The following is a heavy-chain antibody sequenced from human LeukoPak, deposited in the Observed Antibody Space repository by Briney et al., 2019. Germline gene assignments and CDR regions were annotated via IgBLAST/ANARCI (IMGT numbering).Heavy chain of an antibody. CDR2: IYYSGTT. D-gene: IGHD5-18*01. V-gene: IGHV4-39*01. Sequence: SETLSLTCTVSGGSISSSSYYWGWIRQPPGKGLEWIGSIYYSGTTNYNPSLKSRVTISVDTSKNQFSLRLSSVTATDTAVYYCARQTGYNYAYFDQWGRGALVTVSS. J-gene: IGHJ4*02. CDR3: ARQTGYNYAYFDQ. CDR1: GGSISSSSYY.